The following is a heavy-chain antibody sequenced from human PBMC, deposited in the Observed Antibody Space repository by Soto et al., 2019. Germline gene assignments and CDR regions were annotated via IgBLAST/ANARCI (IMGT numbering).Heavy chain of an antibody. J-gene: IGHJ6*02. Sequence: SETLSVSCSVSDGSSSSGYYYCSWLRQPPGKGLEWIGNIYYSANTYFNPSLKSRLIISIDTSKNQCSLKVGSVTAADTAVYYCASSSLYGIDVWGQATTVT. CDR2: IYYSANT. CDR1: DGSSSSGYYY. CDR3: ASSSLYGIDV. V-gene: IGHV4-30-4*01.